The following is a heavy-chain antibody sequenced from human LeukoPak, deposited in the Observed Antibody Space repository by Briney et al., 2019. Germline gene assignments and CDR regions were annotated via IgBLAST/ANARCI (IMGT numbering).Heavy chain of an antibody. D-gene: IGHD6-13*01. V-gene: IGHV4-31*03. Sequence: PSETLSLTCTVSGGSISSGGYYWSWIRQHPGKGLEWIGYIYYSGSTYYNPSLKSRVTISVDTSKNQFSLKLSSVTAADTAVYYCARHPWGTAAYLWGQGTLVTVSS. CDR3: ARHPWGTAAYL. CDR2: IYYSGST. J-gene: IGHJ5*02. CDR1: GGSISSGGYY.